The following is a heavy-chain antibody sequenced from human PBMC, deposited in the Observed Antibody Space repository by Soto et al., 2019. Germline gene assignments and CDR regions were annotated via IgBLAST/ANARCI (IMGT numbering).Heavy chain of an antibody. D-gene: IGHD3-10*01. CDR3: ARLWGWFGDY. Sequence: QVQLQESGPGLVKPSETLSLTCTVSGGSISSYYWSWIRQPPGKGLEWIGYIYYSGSTNYNPSLKRRLTISVDTSKNQFSLKLSAVTAADTAVYYCARLWGWFGDYWGQGTLVTVSS. J-gene: IGHJ4*02. CDR2: IYYSGST. V-gene: IGHV4-59*08. CDR1: GGSISSYY.